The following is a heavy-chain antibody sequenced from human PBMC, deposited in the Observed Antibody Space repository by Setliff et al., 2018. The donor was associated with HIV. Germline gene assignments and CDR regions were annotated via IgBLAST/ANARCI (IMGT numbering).Heavy chain of an antibody. CDR1: GDTYRNYA. Sequence: ASVKVSCKASGDTYRNYAVNWVRQAPGQGLEWMGAISRFFNTTTYAHNFQGRVTITADESTSTGYMELRSLRSDDTAVYFCARGWGSPRDSQVRYISLDHWGQGSLVTVSS. D-gene: IGHD3-16*01. CDR3: ARGWGSPRDSQVRYISLDH. J-gene: IGHJ4*02. V-gene: IGHV1-69*13. CDR2: ISRFFNTT.